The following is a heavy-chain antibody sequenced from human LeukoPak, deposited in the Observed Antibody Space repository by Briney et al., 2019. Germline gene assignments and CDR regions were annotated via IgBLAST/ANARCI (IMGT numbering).Heavy chain of an antibody. J-gene: IGHJ4*02. CDR1: GFTVSSNY. CDR2: IYSGGST. V-gene: IGHV3-53*01. D-gene: IGHD1-26*01. Sequence: GGSLRRYCAASGFTVSSNYMSWVRQAPGKGLEWVSVIYSGGSTYYADSVKGRFTISRDNSKNTLYLQMNSLRAEDTAVYYCARLDYSGSFYFDYWGQGTLVTVSS. CDR3: ARLDYSGSFYFDY.